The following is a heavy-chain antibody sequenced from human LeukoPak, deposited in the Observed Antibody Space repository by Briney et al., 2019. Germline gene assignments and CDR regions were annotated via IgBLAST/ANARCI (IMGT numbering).Heavy chain of an antibody. Sequence: LGKVSCKASGGTLSSYAISWVRQAPGQGLEWMGGIIPIFGTANYAQKFQGRVTITADESTSTAYMELSSLRSEDTAVYYCASSRDSYGTQQDWGQGTLVNVSS. D-gene: IGHD5-18*01. V-gene: IGHV1-69*13. CDR2: IIPIFGTA. CDR1: GGTLSSYA. CDR3: ASSRDSYGTQQD. J-gene: IGHJ4*02.